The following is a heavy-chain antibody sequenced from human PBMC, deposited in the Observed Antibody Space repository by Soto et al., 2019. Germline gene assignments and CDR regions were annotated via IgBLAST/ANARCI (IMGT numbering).Heavy chain of an antibody. Sequence: QVQLVESGGGVVQPGRSLRLSCAASGFTFSNYGMHWVRQAPGKGLEWVAVIWYDGSNKYYADSVKGRFIISRDNSKNTLYLQMNSLRAEDTAVYYCASEYCSGGSCYYYGMDVWGQGTTVTVSS. V-gene: IGHV3-33*01. D-gene: IGHD2-15*01. CDR3: ASEYCSGGSCYYYGMDV. CDR2: IWYDGSNK. CDR1: GFTFSNYG. J-gene: IGHJ6*02.